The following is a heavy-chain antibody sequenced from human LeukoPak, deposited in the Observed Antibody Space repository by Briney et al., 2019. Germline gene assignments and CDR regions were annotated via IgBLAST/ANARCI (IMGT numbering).Heavy chain of an antibody. D-gene: IGHD2-2*01. CDR1: GGTFSSYA. CDR2: ISAYNGNT. J-gene: IGHJ4*02. CDR3: ARDEEDIVVVPAAMLSDY. Sequence: ASVKVSCKASGGTFSSYAISWVRQAPGQGLEWMGWISAYNGNTNYAQKLQGRVTMTTDTSTSTAYMELRSLRSDDTAVYYCARDEEDIVVVPAAMLSDYWGQGTLVTVSS. V-gene: IGHV1-18*01.